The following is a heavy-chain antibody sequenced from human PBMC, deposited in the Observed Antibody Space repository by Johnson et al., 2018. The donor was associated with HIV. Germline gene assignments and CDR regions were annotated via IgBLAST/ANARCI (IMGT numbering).Heavy chain of an antibody. CDR1: GFTFNNYA. Sequence: VQLVESGGGLVQPGRSLRLSCAASGFTFNNYAMSWVRQAPGKGLEWVSVISGSGGSTYYADSVKGRFTISRDNSKNTLYLQMNSLRAEDTAVYYCARGLRQVAAFDIWGQGTMVTVSS. J-gene: IGHJ3*02. D-gene: IGHD3-16*01. V-gene: IGHV3-23*04. CDR3: ARGLRQVAAFDI. CDR2: ISGSGGST.